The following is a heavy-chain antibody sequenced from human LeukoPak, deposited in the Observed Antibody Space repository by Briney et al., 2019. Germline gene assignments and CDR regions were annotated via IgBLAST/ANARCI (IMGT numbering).Heavy chain of an antibody. Sequence: GGSLRLSCAASGFTFSSYGMHWVRQAPGKGLEWVAVIWYDGSNKYYADSVKGRFTISRDNSKNTLYLQMNSLRAEDTAVYYCAREFKGSSWYGGTDYWGQGTLVTVSS. CDR1: GFTFSSYG. CDR2: IWYDGSNK. V-gene: IGHV3-33*01. J-gene: IGHJ4*02. D-gene: IGHD6-13*01. CDR3: AREFKGSSWYGGTDY.